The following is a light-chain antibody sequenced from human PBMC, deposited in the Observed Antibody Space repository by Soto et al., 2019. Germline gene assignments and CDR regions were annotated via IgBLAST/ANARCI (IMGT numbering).Light chain of an antibody. Sequence: QSALTQPRSASGSPGQSVAISCTGTSSDVGGSNYVSWYQHHPGKAPKLIIYDVTQRPSGVPDRFSGSKSGNTASLTVSGLQAEDEADYYCSSYAGSNNPAVFGGGTKLTVL. V-gene: IGLV2-8*01. CDR3: SSYAGSNNPAV. CDR2: DVT. J-gene: IGLJ2*01. CDR1: SSDVGGSNY.